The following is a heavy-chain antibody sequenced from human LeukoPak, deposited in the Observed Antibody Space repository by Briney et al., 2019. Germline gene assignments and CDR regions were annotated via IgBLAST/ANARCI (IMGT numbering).Heavy chain of an antibody. D-gene: IGHD3-3*01. CDR1: GFTFSSYE. Sequence: PGGSLRLSCAASGFTFSSYEMNWVRQAPGKGLEWVSYISSSGSTIYYADSVKGRFTISRDNAKNSLYLQMNSLRAEDTAVYYCARDERLLSFSKWGQGTLVTVSS. CDR2: ISSSGSTI. V-gene: IGHV3-48*03. J-gene: IGHJ4*02. CDR3: ARDERLLSFSK.